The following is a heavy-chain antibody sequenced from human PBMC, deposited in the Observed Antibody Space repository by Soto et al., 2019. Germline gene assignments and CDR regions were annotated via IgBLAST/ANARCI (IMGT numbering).Heavy chain of an antibody. J-gene: IGHJ4*02. CDR2: ISAYNGNT. CDR1: GYTFTSYG. CDR3: ARDSLSGGNSHLGY. D-gene: IGHD2-21*02. V-gene: IGHV1-18*01. Sequence: QVQLVQSGAEVKKPGASVKVSCKASGYTFTSYGISWVRQAPGQGLEWMGWISAYNGNTNYAQKLQGRVTITADESTSTAYMELSSLRSEDTAVYYCARDSLSGGNSHLGYWGQGTLVTVSS.